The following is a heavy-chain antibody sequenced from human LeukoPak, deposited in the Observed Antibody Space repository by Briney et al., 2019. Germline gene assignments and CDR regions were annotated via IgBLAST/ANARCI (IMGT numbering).Heavy chain of an antibody. D-gene: IGHD5-24*01. CDR1: GFTFSSYA. Sequence: PGXSLRLSCAASGFTFSSYAMSWVRQAPGKGLEWVSAISGSGGSTYYADSVKGRVTISRDNSKNTLYLQMNSLRAEDTAVYYCAKVLAMATIRGYFDYWGQGTLVTVSS. V-gene: IGHV3-23*01. CDR2: ISGSGGST. J-gene: IGHJ4*02. CDR3: AKVLAMATIRGYFDY.